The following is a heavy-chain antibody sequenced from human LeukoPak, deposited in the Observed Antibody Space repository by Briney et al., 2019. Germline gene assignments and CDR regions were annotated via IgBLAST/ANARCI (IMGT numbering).Heavy chain of an antibody. CDR3: ARGPLLLWFGELFSY. CDR1: GFTFSSYS. V-gene: IGHV3-21*01. J-gene: IGHJ4*02. CDR2: ISSSSSYI. D-gene: IGHD3-10*01. Sequence: GGSLRLSCAASGFTFSSYSMNWVRQAPGKGLEWVSSISSSSSYIYYADSVKGRFTISRDNAKNSLYLQMNSLRAEDTAVYYCARGPLLLWFGELFSYWGQGTLVTVSS.